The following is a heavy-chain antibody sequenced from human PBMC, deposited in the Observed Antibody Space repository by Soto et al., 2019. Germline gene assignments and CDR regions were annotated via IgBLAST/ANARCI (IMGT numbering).Heavy chain of an antibody. CDR3: ARLGLVTMVRGVIRAPYYFDY. V-gene: IGHV4-31*03. CDR1: GGSISSGGYY. Sequence: SETLSLTCTVSGGSISSGGYYWSWLRQYPGKGLEWIGCINHSGSTNYNPSLKSRVTISVDTSKNQFSLKLSSVTAADTAVYYCARLGLVTMVRGVIRAPYYFDYWGQGTLVTVSS. D-gene: IGHD3-10*01. CDR2: INHSGST. J-gene: IGHJ4*02.